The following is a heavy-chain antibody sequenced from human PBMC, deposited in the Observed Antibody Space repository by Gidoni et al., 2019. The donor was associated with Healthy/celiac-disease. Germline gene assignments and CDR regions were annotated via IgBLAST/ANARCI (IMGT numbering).Heavy chain of an antibody. V-gene: IGHV4-59*01. CDR2: IYYSGST. J-gene: IGHJ6*02. Sequence: QVQLQASGPGLVKPSETLSLTCTVSCGSLSSYYWSWIRQPPGKGLEWIGYIYYSGSTNYHPSRKSRGTISVDPAKNQFSLKRSCGTAADTAVYDCARGKVSRGIVAYYGMDVWGQGTTVTVSS. CDR3: ARGKVSRGIVAYYGMDV. D-gene: IGHD3-22*01. CDR1: CGSLSSYY.